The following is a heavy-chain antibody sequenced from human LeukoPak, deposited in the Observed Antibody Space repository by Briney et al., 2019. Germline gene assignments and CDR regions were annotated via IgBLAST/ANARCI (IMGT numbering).Heavy chain of an antibody. D-gene: IGHD3-10*01. Sequence: PSETLSLTCTVSGGSISSGSYYWSWIRQPAGKGLEWIGRIYTSGSTNYNPSLKSRVTISVDTSKNQFSLKLSFVTAADTAVYYCAGIRRTMVRGVTDYWGQGALVTVSS. CDR2: IYTSGST. V-gene: IGHV4-61*02. CDR3: AGIRRTMVRGVTDY. J-gene: IGHJ4*02. CDR1: GGSISSGSYY.